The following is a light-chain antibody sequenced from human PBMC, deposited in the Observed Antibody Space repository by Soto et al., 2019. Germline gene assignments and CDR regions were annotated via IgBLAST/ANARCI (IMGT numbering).Light chain of an antibody. CDR1: QSISSW. CDR2: DAS. CDR3: QQYDNYKPLN. Sequence: DIQMTQSPSTLSSSVGDRVTLSCRASQSISSWLAWYQQKPGKAPKLLIFDASSLESGTPSRFSGRRSGTQFTLTIDGLQPDDFATYFCQQYDNYKPLNFGGGSKVDIK. V-gene: IGKV1-5*01. J-gene: IGKJ4*01.